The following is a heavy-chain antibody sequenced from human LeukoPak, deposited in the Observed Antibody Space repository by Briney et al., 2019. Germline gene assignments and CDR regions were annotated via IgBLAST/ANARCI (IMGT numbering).Heavy chain of an antibody. Sequence: PSETLSLTCTVSGGSISSYYWSWIRQPPGKGLEWIGYIYYSGSTNYNPSLKSRVTISVDTSKNQFSLKLSSVTAADTAVYYCAREVIAAAGTFFDYWGQGTLVTVPS. D-gene: IGHD6-13*01. J-gene: IGHJ4*02. CDR3: AREVIAAAGTFFDY. CDR2: IYYSGST. CDR1: GGSISSYY. V-gene: IGHV4-59*01.